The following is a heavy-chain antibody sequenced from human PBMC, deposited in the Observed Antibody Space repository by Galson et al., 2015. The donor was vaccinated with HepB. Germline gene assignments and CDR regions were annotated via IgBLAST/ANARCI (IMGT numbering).Heavy chain of an antibody. CDR1: GYSFTSYW. J-gene: IGHJ4*02. CDR3: ARLLGSNIGYCSSTSCYADY. Sequence: QSGAEVKKPGESLRISCKGSGYSFTSYWISWVRQMPGKGLEWMGRIDPSDSYTNYSPSFQGHVTISADKSISTAYLQWSSLKASDTAMYYCARLLGSNIGYCSSTSCYADYWGQGTQVTVSS. D-gene: IGHD2-2*01. V-gene: IGHV5-10-1*01. CDR2: IDPSDSYT.